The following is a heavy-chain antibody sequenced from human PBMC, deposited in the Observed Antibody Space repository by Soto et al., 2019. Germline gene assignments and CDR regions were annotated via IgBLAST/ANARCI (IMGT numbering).Heavy chain of an antibody. D-gene: IGHD6-13*01. J-gene: IGHJ1*01. CDR1: GGSISSGDYY. Sequence: SETLSLTCTVSGGSISSGDYYWSWIRQHPGKGLEWIGYIYYSGSTYYNPSLKSRVTISVDTSKNQFSLKLSSVTAADTAVYYCARLEAAAGTFYFQHWGQGTLVTVSS. CDR2: IYYSGST. CDR3: ARLEAAAGTFYFQH. V-gene: IGHV4-31*03.